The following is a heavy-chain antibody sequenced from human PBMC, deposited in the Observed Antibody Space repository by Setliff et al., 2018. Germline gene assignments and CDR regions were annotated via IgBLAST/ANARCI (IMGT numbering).Heavy chain of an antibody. J-gene: IGHJ4*02. V-gene: IGHV4-59*11. D-gene: IGHD6-13*01. CDR1: GGSISSHY. Sequence: NPSETLSLTCTVSGGSISSHYWNWIRQPPGKALEWIGYIYYSGTTNYSPSLKSRVTISIDMSKNQFSLKLNSVTAADTAVYYCAREGYSSLIGLDYWGQGTLVTVSS. CDR2: IYYSGTT. CDR3: AREGYSSLIGLDY.